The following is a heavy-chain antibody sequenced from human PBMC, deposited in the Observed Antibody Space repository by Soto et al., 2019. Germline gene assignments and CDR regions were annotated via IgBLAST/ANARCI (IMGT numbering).Heavy chain of an antibody. D-gene: IGHD7-27*01. CDR1: GGSVSSGSYH. Sequence: QVQLQESGPGLVKPSDTLSLTCSVSGGSVSSGSYHWSWIRQPPGEGLEWIGVKPYTGSPDYDTSLKSRVVISIDRSKNQFSLKLSALNAADTAVYFCARVGWGGESWGQGTLVTVS. V-gene: IGHV4-61*01. CDR2: KPYTGSP. J-gene: IGHJ5*02. CDR3: ARVGWGGES.